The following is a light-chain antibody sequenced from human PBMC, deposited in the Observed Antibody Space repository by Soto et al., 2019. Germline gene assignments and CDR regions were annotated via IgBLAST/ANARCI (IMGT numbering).Light chain of an antibody. Sequence: QSVLTQPPSASGPPGQSVAISCTVTSSDVGGYNYVSWYQQHPGKAPKLMIYEVNKRPSGVPDRFSGSKSGNTASLTVSGLQAEDEADYYCSSYAGSSNVFGTGTKVTVL. CDR2: EVN. J-gene: IGLJ1*01. V-gene: IGLV2-8*01. CDR3: SSYAGSSNV. CDR1: SSDVGGYNY.